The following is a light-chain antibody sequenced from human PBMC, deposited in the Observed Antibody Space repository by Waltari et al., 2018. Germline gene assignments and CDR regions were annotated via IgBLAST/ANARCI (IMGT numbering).Light chain of an antibody. V-gene: IGLV1-47*01. CDR1: GSNIGSNY. CDR3: TSWDDSLNAWV. Sequence: QSVLTQPPSASGTPGQTVSVSCSGSGSNIGSNYAYWYQHVPGTAPQPLIYRNEQGPSGVPDRVSGATSGTSASLAIRGLRSEDEADYFCTSWDDSLNAWVFGGGTKLTVL. J-gene: IGLJ3*02. CDR2: RNE.